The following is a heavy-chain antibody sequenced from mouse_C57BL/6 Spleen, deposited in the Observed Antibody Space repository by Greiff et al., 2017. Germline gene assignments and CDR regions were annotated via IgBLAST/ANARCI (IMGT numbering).Heavy chain of an antibody. J-gene: IGHJ4*01. Sequence: QVQLQQPGAELVRPGSSVKLSCKASGYTFTSYWMHWVKQRPIQGLEWIGNIDPSDSETHYNQKFKDKATLTVDKSSSTAYMQLSSLTSEDSAVYYCARPHNYDYDSYYAMDYWGQGTSVTVSS. CDR1: GYTFTSYW. CDR3: ARPHNYDYDSYYAMDY. D-gene: IGHD2-4*01. V-gene: IGHV1-52*01. CDR2: IDPSDSET.